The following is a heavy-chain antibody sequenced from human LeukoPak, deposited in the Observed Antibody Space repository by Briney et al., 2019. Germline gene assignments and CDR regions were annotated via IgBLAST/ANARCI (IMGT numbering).Heavy chain of an antibody. CDR2: INTDGRST. Sequence: GGSLRPSCAASGFTFSSYWMHWVRQAPGKGLIWVSRINTDGRSTTYADSVKGRFTISRDNAKNTLYLQMNSLRAEDTAVYYCARVAADGYSSSWIDYWGQGTLVTVSS. D-gene: IGHD6-13*01. CDR1: GFTFSSYW. CDR3: ARVAADGYSSSWIDY. J-gene: IGHJ4*02. V-gene: IGHV3-74*01.